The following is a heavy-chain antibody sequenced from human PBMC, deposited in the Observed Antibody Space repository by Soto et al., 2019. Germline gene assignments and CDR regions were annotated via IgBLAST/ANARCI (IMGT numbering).Heavy chain of an antibody. D-gene: IGHD5-18*01. CDR3: AREYTYGSNFFDC. V-gene: IGHV4-39*07. CDR1: GGSISSSSSY. J-gene: IGHJ4*02. Sequence: SETLSLTCTVSGGSISSSSSYWGWIRQPPGKGLEWVGSIYYLGNTYYNPSLGSRVTISVDTSKNQFSLSLTSVTAADTAVYYCAREYTYGSNFFDCWGQGALVTVSS. CDR2: IYYLGNT.